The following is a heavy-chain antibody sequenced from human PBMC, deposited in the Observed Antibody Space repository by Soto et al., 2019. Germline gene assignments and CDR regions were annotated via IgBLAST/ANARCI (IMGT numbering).Heavy chain of an antibody. Sequence: GGSLRLSCAASGFTFSSYAMHWVRQAPGKGLEWVAVISYDGSNKYYADSVKGRFTISRDNSKNTLYLQMNSLRAEDTAVYYCARDQGYCSGGSCYLFPLKIYGMDVWGQGTTVTVSS. D-gene: IGHD2-15*01. CDR2: ISYDGSNK. CDR3: ARDQGYCSGGSCYLFPLKIYGMDV. V-gene: IGHV3-30-3*01. J-gene: IGHJ6*02. CDR1: GFTFSSYA.